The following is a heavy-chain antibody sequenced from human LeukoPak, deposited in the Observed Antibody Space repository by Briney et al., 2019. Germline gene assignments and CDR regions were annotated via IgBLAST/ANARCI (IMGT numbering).Heavy chain of an antibody. CDR1: GGSISSYY. Sequence: PETLSLTCTVSGGSISSYYWSWIRQPPGKGLEWIGYIYYSGSTNYNPSLKSRVTISVDTSKNQFSLKLSSVTAADTAVYYCAKQTTGNAFDIWGQGTMVTVSS. D-gene: IGHD1-14*01. CDR3: AKQTTGNAFDI. CDR2: IYYSGST. J-gene: IGHJ3*02. V-gene: IGHV4-59*01.